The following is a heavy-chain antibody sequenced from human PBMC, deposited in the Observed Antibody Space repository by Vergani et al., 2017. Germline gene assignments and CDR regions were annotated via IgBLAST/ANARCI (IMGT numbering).Heavy chain of an antibody. CDR2: ISSSSSTI. J-gene: IGHJ3*02. CDR3: ARDGADDYVWESYRIYAFDI. CDR1: GFTFSSYS. Sequence: EVQLVESGGGLVQPGGSLRLSCAASGFTFSSYSMNWVRQAPGKGLEWVSYISSSSSTIYYADSVKGRFTISRDNAKNSLYLQMNSLRAEDTAVYYCARDGADDYVWESYRIYAFDIWGQGTMVTVSS. D-gene: IGHD3-16*02. V-gene: IGHV3-48*01.